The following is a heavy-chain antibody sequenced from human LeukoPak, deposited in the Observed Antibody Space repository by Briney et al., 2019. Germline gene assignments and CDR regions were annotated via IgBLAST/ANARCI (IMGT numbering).Heavy chain of an antibody. CDR2: FNPHNGDT. J-gene: IGHJ4*02. D-gene: IGHD2-15*01. CDR1: GYTFIGYY. V-gene: IGHV1-2*02. Sequence: ASVKVSCKASGYTFIGYYLHWVRRAPGQGLEWMGWFNPHNGDTNYAQKFQGRVTMTRDTSITTAYMELSRLKSDDTAVYYCATVRDIVVGGGPYYFDYWGQGTLVTVYS. CDR3: ATVRDIVVGGGPYYFDY.